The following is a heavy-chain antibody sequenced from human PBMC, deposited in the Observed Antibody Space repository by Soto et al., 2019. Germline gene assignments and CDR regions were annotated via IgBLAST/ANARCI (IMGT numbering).Heavy chain of an antibody. CDR2: IGHSGGT. D-gene: IGHD3-16*01. Sequence: KTSETLSLTCAVYGGSFSGYYWSWIRQPPGKGLEWIGEIGHSGGTVYNPSLESRLTISEDSSNNQFSLKLNSVTAADTAVYYCARHGGYYFDYWGQGAPVTVSS. J-gene: IGHJ4*02. CDR3: ARHGGYYFDY. V-gene: IGHV4-34*01. CDR1: GGSFSGYY.